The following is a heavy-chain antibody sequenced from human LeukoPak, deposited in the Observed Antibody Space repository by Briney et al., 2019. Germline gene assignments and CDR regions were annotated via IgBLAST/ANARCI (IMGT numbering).Heavy chain of an antibody. CDR3: ARDGEGDEGWDY. J-gene: IGHJ4*02. CDR1: GVSVIRHY. CDR2: ISYSGST. D-gene: IGHD2-15*01. V-gene: IGHV4-59*02. Sequence: PSETLSLTCSVSGVSVIRHYWGWLRQPPGKGLEWLGHISYSGSTNYNPSLKSRVTMSLDTSKNQFSLNLNSVTTADTAVYFCARDGEGDEGWDYWGQGTLVTVSS.